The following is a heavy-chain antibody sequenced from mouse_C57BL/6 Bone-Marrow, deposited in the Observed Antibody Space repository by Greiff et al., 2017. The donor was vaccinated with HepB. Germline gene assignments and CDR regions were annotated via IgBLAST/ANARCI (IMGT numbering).Heavy chain of an antibody. CDR2: IDPENGDT. Sequence: VQLQQSGAELVRPGASVKLSCTASGFNIKDDYMHWVKQRPEHGLEWIGWIDPENGDTEYASKFQGKAPITADTSSNTAYLQLSSLTSEDTAVYYCTTLFFSSPYYFDYWGQGTTLTVSS. V-gene: IGHV14-4*01. D-gene: IGHD1-3*01. CDR1: GFNIKDDY. CDR3: TTLFFSSPYYFDY. J-gene: IGHJ2*01.